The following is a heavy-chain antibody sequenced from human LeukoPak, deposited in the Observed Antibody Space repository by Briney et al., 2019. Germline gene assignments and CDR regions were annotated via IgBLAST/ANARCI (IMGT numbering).Heavy chain of an antibody. D-gene: IGHD3-10*01. CDR3: ASPKRGDAILPDH. CDR2: ISYEGSSK. Sequence: PGGSLRLSCVASGFTFSNYAMHWVRQAPGKGLEWAAVISYEGSSKYYADSVKGRFTISRDNSKNTLHLQMDSLRDEDTAVYYCASPKRGDAILPDHWGQGTLVTVSS. CDR1: GFTFSNYA. V-gene: IGHV3-30*04. J-gene: IGHJ5*02.